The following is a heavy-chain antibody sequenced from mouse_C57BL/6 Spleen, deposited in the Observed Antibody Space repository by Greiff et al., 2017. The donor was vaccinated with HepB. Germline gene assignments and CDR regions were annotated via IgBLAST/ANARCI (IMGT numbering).Heavy chain of an antibody. V-gene: IGHV1-26*01. D-gene: IGHD1-1*01. CDR3: VPSHYYGSSWYFDV. J-gene: IGHJ1*03. CDR1: GYTFTDYY. CDR2: INPNNGGT. Sequence: EVQLQQSGPELVKPGASVKISCKASGYTFTDYYMNWVKQSHGKSLEWIGDINPNNGGTSYNQKFKGKATLTVDKSSSTAYMELRSLTSEDSAFYYCVPSHYYGSSWYFDVWGTGTTVTVSS.